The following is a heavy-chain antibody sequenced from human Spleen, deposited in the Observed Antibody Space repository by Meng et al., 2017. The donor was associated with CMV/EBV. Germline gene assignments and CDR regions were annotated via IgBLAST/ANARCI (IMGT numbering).Heavy chain of an antibody. CDR1: GYTFTNYD. CDR2: MNPNNGHT. CDR3: ARRVIGETYRREWFDY. D-gene: IGHD4-11*01. J-gene: IGHJ4*02. Sequence: SGYTFTNYDINWVRQAPGQGLEWMGWMNPNNGHTGYAQKFQGRLTITGNTSISTAYMELSSLRFEDTAVYYCARRVIGETYRREWFDYWGQGTLVTVSS. V-gene: IGHV1-8*03.